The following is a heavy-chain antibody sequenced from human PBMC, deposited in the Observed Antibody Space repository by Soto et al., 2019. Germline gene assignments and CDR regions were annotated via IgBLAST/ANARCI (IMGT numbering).Heavy chain of an antibody. CDR2: IWYDGSNK. CDR3: AREGSSGWYESIFHDTYYYYGMDV. CDR1: GFTFSSYG. J-gene: IGHJ6*02. D-gene: IGHD6-19*01. V-gene: IGHV3-33*01. Sequence: GGSLRLSCAASGFTFSSYGMHWVRQAPGKGLEWVAVIWYDGSNKYYADSVKGRFTISRDHSKNTRYLQMNSLRAEDTAVYYCAREGSSGWYESIFHDTYYYYGMDVWGQGTTVTVSS.